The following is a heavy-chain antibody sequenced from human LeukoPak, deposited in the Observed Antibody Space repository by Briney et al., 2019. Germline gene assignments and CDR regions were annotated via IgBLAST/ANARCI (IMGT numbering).Heavy chain of an antibody. V-gene: IGHV4-59*11. D-gene: IGHD4-23*01. CDR2: IHYTGTT. Sequence: SETLSVTCTVSGGSIRYHYWSWIRKPPGKGLDWIGYIHYTGTTNYNPSLKSRVSISLDTSKNQVSLEMYSVTAADTALYYCASPGGIGGNSDADFWGQGTLVTVFS. CDR3: ASPGGIGGNSDADF. J-gene: IGHJ4*02. CDR1: GGSIRYHY.